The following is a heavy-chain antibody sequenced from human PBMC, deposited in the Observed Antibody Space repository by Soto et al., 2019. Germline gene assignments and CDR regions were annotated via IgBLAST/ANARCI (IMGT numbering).Heavy chain of an antibody. CDR1: GHSITSHY. V-gene: IGHV1-3*01. Sequence: GASVKVSCKASGHSITSHYVHWVRQAPGQGLEWMGWINGGNGNTKYSQRFQDRVTITKDTSATTAYMEMSSLRSEDTAVYYCARDPSIIQVPGSGWFGAWGQGTLVTVSS. CDR3: ARDPSIIQVPGSGWFGA. CDR2: INGGNGNT. D-gene: IGHD3-10*01. J-gene: IGHJ1*01.